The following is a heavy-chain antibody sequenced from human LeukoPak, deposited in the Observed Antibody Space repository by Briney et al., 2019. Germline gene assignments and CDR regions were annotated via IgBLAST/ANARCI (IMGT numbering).Heavy chain of an antibody. V-gene: IGHV4-59*01. Sequence: PSETLSLTCTVSGGSISPYYWSWIRQSPGKGLEWIGFIYYSGSTNYNPSPKSRLTISLDTSKNQFSLRLSSVSAADTAVYYCAREVTTTTYGLDVWGQGTTVTVSS. CDR2: IYYSGST. D-gene: IGHD4-17*01. CDR3: AREVTTTTYGLDV. J-gene: IGHJ6*02. CDR1: GGSISPYY.